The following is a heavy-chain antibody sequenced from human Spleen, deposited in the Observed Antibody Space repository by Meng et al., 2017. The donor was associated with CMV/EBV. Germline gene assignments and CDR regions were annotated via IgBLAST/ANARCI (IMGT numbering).Heavy chain of an antibody. CDR3: ARDHRVPTYYDILTGLGNFYYGMDV. CDR1: GFTFSDYY. Sequence: GGSLRLSCAASGFTFSDYYMSWIRQAPGKGLEWLSYIDGSGTTIYYADSVKGRFTISRDNAKNSLFLQMNSLRVEDTAVYYCARDHRVPTYYDILTGLGNFYYGMDVWGQGTTVTVSS. J-gene: IGHJ6*02. CDR2: IDGSGTTI. V-gene: IGHV3-11*04. D-gene: IGHD3-9*01.